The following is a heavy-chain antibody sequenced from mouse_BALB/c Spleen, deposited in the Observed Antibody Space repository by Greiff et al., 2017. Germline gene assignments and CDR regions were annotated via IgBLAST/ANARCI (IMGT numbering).Heavy chain of an antibody. CDR2: IDPANGNT. J-gene: IGHJ3*01. Sequence: VQLQQSGAELVKPGASVKLSCTASGFNIKDTYMHWVKQRPEQGLEWIGRIDPANGNTKYDPKFQGKATITADTSSNTAYLQLSSLTSEDTAVYYCARGDYYGSPWFADWGQGTLVTVSA. CDR3: ARGDYYGSPWFAD. D-gene: IGHD1-1*01. V-gene: IGHV14-3*02. CDR1: GFNIKDTY.